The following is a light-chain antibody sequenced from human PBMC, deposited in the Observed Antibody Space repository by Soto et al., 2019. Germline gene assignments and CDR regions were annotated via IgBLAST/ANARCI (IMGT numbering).Light chain of an antibody. CDR2: GAS. CDR3: QQYNNWPAWT. CDR1: QSVSSN. V-gene: IGKV3-15*01. J-gene: IGKJ1*01. Sequence: EIVMTQSPATLSVSPGERATLSCRASQSVSSNLAWYQQKPGQAPRLLIYGASTRATGIPARFSGSGSGTAVILTISSLQSEDFAVYYCQQYNNWPAWTFGQGTKVEIK.